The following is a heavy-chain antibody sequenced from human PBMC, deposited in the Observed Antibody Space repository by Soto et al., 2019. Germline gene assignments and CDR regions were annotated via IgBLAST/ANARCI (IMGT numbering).Heavy chain of an antibody. CDR1: GFTFGSYA. V-gene: IGHV3-23*01. J-gene: IGHJ6*03. Sequence: GGSLILSCAASGFTFGSYAMSWVRQAPGKGLEWVSAISGSGGSTYYADSVKGRFTISRDNSKNTLYLQMNSLRAEDTAVYYCARVLTYYDFWCGLLPPYYYYYIDVWGKGTTVTVSS. CDR2: ISGSGGST. D-gene: IGHD3-3*01. CDR3: ARVLTYYDFWCGLLPPYYYYYIDV.